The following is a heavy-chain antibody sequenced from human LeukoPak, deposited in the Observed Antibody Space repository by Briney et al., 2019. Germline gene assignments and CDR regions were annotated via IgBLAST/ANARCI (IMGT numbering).Heavy chain of an antibody. CDR3: AKGSKEVLFTRDHYMDV. Sequence: GGSLRLSCAASRFTFSTYWMSWVRQAPGKGLEWVANIKQDGSEKYYVDSVKGRFTISRDNAKNSLYLQMNSLRAEDTAVYYCAKGSKEVLFTRDHYMDVWGKGTTVTISS. CDR1: RFTFSTYW. CDR2: IKQDGSEK. D-gene: IGHD3-3*01. V-gene: IGHV3-7*01. J-gene: IGHJ6*03.